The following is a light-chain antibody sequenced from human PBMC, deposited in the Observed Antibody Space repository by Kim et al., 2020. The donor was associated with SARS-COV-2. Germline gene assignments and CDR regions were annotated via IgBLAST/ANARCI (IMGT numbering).Light chain of an antibody. CDR3: GTWDTSLSAWV. V-gene: IGLV1-51*01. CDR2: DND. CDR1: TSNFRNNY. Sequence: QSVLTQPPSVSAAPGQKVTISCSGSTSNFRNNYVSWYQQLPGTAPKLPIYDNDNRPSGIPDRFPGSKSGTSATLGITGLQTGDEADYYCGTWDTSLSAWVFGGGTQLTVL. J-gene: IGLJ3*02.